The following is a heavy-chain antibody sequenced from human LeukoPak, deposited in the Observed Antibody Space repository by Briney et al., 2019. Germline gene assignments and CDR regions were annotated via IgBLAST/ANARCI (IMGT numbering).Heavy chain of an antibody. J-gene: IGHJ4*02. CDR1: GFTFSTYW. CDR2: INDDETVT. CDR3: ARDLGSGGSCYRN. Sequence: GGSLRLSCAASGFTFSTYWMHWVRQAPGKGLVWVSRINDDETVTNYADSVKGRFTISRDNAKNTLYLQMNSLRAEDTAVYFCARDLGSGGSCYRNWGXXTLVTVSS. D-gene: IGHD2-15*01. V-gene: IGHV3-74*01.